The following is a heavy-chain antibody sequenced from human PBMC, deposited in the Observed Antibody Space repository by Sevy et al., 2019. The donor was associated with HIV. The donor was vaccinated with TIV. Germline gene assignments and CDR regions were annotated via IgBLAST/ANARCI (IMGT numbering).Heavy chain of an antibody. J-gene: IGHJ3*02. Sequence: GGSLRLSCAASGFTFSTYGMHWVRQAPGKGLEWVTFIRYDGSTRYYADSVKGRFIVSMDNSKNMLSLQLNNLRPEDTAVYYCAKGLGMVQGALLSDDIWGQGTMVTVSS. CDR3: AKGLGMVQGALLSDDI. CDR1: GFTFSTYG. D-gene: IGHD3-10*01. V-gene: IGHV3-30*02. CDR2: IRYDGSTR.